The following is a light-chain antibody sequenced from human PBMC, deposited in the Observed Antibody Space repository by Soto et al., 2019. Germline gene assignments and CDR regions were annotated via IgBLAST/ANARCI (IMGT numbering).Light chain of an antibody. Sequence: IQLTQSPSSLSATVGDRVTITCRASQDISRALAWYQQKPGKAPNLLISPASNLRSGVPSRFSGSGSGTDFTLTINGLQPEDFATYWCQQLYGDPLTFGGGSKVEIK. CDR2: PAS. CDR1: QDISRA. V-gene: IGKV1-9*01. CDR3: QQLYGDPLT. J-gene: IGKJ4*01.